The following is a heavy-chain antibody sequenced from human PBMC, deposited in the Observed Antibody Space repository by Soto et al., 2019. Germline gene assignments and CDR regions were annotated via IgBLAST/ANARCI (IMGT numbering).Heavy chain of an antibody. CDR1: GDIVSSNSAA. CDR2: TYYRSKWYN. Sequence: SQTLSLTCAISGDIVSSNSAAWNWIRQSPSRGLEWLGRTYYRSKWYNDYAVSVKSRITINPDTSKNQFSLQLNSVTPEDTAVYYCARGNSRELLIYHYYGMDVWGQGTTVTVSS. D-gene: IGHD1-7*01. V-gene: IGHV6-1*01. J-gene: IGHJ6*02. CDR3: ARGNSRELLIYHYYGMDV.